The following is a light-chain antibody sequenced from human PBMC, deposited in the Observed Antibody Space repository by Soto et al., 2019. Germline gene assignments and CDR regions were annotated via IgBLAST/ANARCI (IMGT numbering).Light chain of an antibody. Sequence: IVMTQSPLSLPDTPGEPSSISSXSSQSLLHSNGHNFLDWYVQKPGQSPQLLIYSGSDRASGVPDRFSGSGSGTDFTLKISRVEAQDVGVYYCMQTLQTWTFGQGTKVDIK. CDR3: MQTLQTWT. V-gene: IGKV2-28*01. CDR1: QSLLHSNGHNF. J-gene: IGKJ1*01. CDR2: SGS.